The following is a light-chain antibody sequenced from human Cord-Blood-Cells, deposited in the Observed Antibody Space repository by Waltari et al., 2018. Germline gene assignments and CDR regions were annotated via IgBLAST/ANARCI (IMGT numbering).Light chain of an antibody. J-gene: IGLJ1*01. CDR3: SSYTSSSTVV. CDR2: DVS. Sequence: QSALTQPASVSGSPGQSITISCTGTSRDVGGYNYVSWYQQHPGKAPKLMIYDVSKRPSGVSNRFSGSKSGNTASLTISGLQAEDEADYYCSSYTSSSTVVFGTGTKVTVL. V-gene: IGLV2-14*01. CDR1: SRDVGGYNY.